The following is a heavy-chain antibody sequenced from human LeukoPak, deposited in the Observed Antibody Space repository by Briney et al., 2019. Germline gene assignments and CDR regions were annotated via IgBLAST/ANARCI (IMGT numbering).Heavy chain of an antibody. V-gene: IGHV3-73*01. J-gene: IGHJ4*02. CDR3: TRHVPNNGYANFDY. D-gene: IGHD5-12*01. CDR2: IRSKANSYAT. Sequence: GGSLKLSCAASGFTFSGSAMHWVRQASGKGLEWVGRIRSKANSYATAYAASVKGKFTIFRDDSKNTAYLQMNSLKTEDTAVYYCTRHVPNNGYANFDYWGQGTLVTVSS. CDR1: GFTFSGSA.